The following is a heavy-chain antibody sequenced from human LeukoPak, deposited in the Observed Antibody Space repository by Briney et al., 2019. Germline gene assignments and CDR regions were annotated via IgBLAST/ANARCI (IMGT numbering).Heavy chain of an antibody. D-gene: IGHD3-10*01. CDR2: IKEGGSAK. Sequence: GGSLRLSCAAVGFTFSNYCMAWVRQAPGKGLEWVANIKEGGSAKYYVDSVRGRFTISRDNAKNSLYLQMNSLRAEDTAVYYCARHGSGSYYGMDVWGQGTTVSVSS. CDR3: ARHGSGSYYGMDV. CDR1: GFTFSNYC. V-gene: IGHV3-7*05. J-gene: IGHJ6*02.